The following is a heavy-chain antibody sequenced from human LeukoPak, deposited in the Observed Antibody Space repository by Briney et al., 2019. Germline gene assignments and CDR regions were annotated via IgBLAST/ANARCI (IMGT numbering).Heavy chain of an antibody. J-gene: IGHJ3*01. Sequence: KPSETLSLTCTVSGASITDYYWSWVRQPAGKGLEWIGRVHTNGHTNYHPSLMGRVSMSVDTATNQFSLKITSVTAADTAVYYCARPYHGPGVVNTLDVWGQGALVTVSS. D-gene: IGHD3-10*02. CDR3: ARPYHGPGVVNTLDV. CDR2: VHTNGHT. CDR1: GASITDYY. V-gene: IGHV4-4*07.